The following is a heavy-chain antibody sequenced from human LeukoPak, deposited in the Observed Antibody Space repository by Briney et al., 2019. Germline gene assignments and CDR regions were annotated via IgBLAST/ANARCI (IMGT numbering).Heavy chain of an antibody. CDR1: GFTFSNVW. V-gene: IGHV3-15*01. CDR3: TTGPTTVTHILWY. CDR2: IISISGGGTS. J-gene: IGHJ4*02. Sequence: KPGGSLRLSCAASGFTFSNVWMSWVRQVPGKGLEWVGRIISISGGGTSDYPAPVKGRFTISRDDSKNTLYLQMNSLKTEDTAVYYCTTGPTTVTHILWYWGQGTLVTVSS. D-gene: IGHD4-17*01.